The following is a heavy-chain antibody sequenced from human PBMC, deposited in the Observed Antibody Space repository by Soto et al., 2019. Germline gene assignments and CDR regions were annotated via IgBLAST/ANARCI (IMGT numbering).Heavy chain of an antibody. V-gene: IGHV3-7*01. CDR2: IKEDGSEK. CDR3: ARASWDSSGFYPYYFDY. D-gene: IGHD3-22*01. J-gene: IGHJ4*02. Sequence: GGSLRLSCVVSGFTFSSYWMSWVRQAPGKGLEWVANIKEDGSEKKYVDSVKGRFTISRDNAKNSLYLQMNSLRAEDTAVYYCARASWDSSGFYPYYFDYWGQGTLVTSPQ. CDR1: GFTFSSYW.